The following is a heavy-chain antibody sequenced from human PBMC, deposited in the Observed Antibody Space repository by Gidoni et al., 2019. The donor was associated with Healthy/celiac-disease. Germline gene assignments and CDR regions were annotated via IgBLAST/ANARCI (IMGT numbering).Heavy chain of an antibody. Sequence: QVQLQQWGAGLLKPSETLSLTCAVYGGSFSGYYWSWIRQPPGKGLAWIGEINHSGSTNYNPSLKSRVTISVDTSKNQFSLKLSSVTAADTAVYYCARGISYGSGSYYFYYYYGMDVWGQGTTVTVSS. J-gene: IGHJ6*02. CDR3: ARGISYGSGSYYFYYYYGMDV. CDR2: INHSGST. V-gene: IGHV4-34*01. D-gene: IGHD3-10*01. CDR1: GGSFSGYY.